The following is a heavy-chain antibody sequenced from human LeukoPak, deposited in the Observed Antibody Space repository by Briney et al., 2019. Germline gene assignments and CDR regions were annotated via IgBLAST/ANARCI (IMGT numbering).Heavy chain of an antibody. CDR2: ISSSSSTI. Sequence: GGSLRLSCAASGFTFSSYSMNWVRQAPWKGLEWVSYISSSSSTIYYADSVKGRFTISRDNAKNSLYLQMNSLRAEDTAVYYCARDSPWNYVNAFDIWGQGTMVTVSS. D-gene: IGHD1-7*01. J-gene: IGHJ3*02. V-gene: IGHV3-48*04. CDR3: ARDSPWNYVNAFDI. CDR1: GFTFSSYS.